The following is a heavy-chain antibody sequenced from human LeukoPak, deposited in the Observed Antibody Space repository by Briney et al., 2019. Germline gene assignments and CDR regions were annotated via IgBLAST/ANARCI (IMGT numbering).Heavy chain of an antibody. CDR2: MNPNSGNT. CDR1: GYTFTGYY. Sequence: GASVKVSCKASGYTFTGYYMHWVRQATRQGLEWMGWMNPNSGNTGYAQKFQGRVTMTRNTSISTAYMELSSLRSEDTAVYYCASGRTTMVYDYWGQGTLVTVSS. D-gene: IGHD5-18*01. CDR3: ASGRTTMVYDY. J-gene: IGHJ4*02. V-gene: IGHV1-8*02.